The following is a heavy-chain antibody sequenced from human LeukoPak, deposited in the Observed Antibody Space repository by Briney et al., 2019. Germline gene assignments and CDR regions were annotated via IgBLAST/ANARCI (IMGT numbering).Heavy chain of an antibody. D-gene: IGHD5-18*01. CDR1: GFAFSSYA. V-gene: IGHV3-23*01. CDR2: ISGSGGST. CDR3: AKGLHSYDY. J-gene: IGHJ4*02. Sequence: PGGSLRLSCAASGFAFSSYAMSWVRQAPGKGLEWVSAISGSGGSTYYADSVKGRFTFSRDNSKNTLYLQMNSLRAEDTTVYYCAKGLHSYDYWGQGTLVTVSS.